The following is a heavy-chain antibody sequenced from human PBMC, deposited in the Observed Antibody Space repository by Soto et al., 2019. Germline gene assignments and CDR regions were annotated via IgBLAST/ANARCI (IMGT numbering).Heavy chain of an antibody. D-gene: IGHD2-15*01. Sequence: EVHLVESGGGLVQPGGSLRLSCAVSGFTFSNFWMSWVRQAPGKGPEWVSNIKHDGSEQYYVDSVKGRFTISRDNAKNSVALQMNSLRGDDTAVYYCAREGDCSGGGCYTGLTNWGQGTLVTVSS. CDR1: GFTFSNFW. V-gene: IGHV3-7*01. CDR3: AREGDCSGGGCYTGLTN. J-gene: IGHJ4*02. CDR2: IKHDGSEQ.